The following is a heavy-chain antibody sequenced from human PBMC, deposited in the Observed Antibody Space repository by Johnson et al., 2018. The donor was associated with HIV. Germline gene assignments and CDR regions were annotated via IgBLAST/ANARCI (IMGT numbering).Heavy chain of an antibody. J-gene: IGHJ3*02. D-gene: IGHD1-1*01. V-gene: IGHV3-33*01. CDR2: IWYNGSKK. CDR1: GFTFSNYA. Sequence: QVQLVESGGGLVQPGGSLRLSCAASGFTFSNYAMHWVRQAPGKGLEWVAVIWYNGSKKYYADSVKGRFTISRDNSKNTMYLQMNSLRAEDTAVYYCAREELEPDVFDIWGQGTMVTVSS. CDR3: AREELEPDVFDI.